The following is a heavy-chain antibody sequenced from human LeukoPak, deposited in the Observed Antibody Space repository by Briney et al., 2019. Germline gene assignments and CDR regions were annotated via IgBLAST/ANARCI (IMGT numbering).Heavy chain of an antibody. Sequence: PSETLSLTCTVSGGSISSSSYYWGWIRQPPGKGLEWIGSIYYSGSTYYNPSLKSRVTISVDTSKNQFSLKLSSVTAADTAVYYCARQGRWLQFLYWGQGTLVTVSS. CDR3: ARQGRWLQFLY. CDR1: GGSISSSSYY. D-gene: IGHD5-24*01. V-gene: IGHV4-39*01. CDR2: IYYSGST. J-gene: IGHJ4*02.